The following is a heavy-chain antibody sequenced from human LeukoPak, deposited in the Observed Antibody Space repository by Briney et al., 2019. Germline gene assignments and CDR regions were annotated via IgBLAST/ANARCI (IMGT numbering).Heavy chain of an antibody. V-gene: IGHV1-2*02. Sequence: APVKASSTASGYTFAGYYMHRVRQSPGQGLEWMGWINPNSGGTNYAQKFQGRVTMTRDTSISTACMELSRLRSDDTAVYYCARALGGAFWGQGTLVTVSS. CDR1: GYTFAGYY. D-gene: IGHD1-26*01. CDR3: ARALGGAF. J-gene: IGHJ4*02. CDR2: INPNSGGT.